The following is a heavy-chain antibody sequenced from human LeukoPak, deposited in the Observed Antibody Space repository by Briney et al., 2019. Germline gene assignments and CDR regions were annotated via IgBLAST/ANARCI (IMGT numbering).Heavy chain of an antibody. Sequence: GGSLGLSCAASGFTFSSYAMTWVRQAPGKGLEWVSAISGSGVSTYYADSVKGRFTISRDNSKNTLYLQMSSLRAEDTAVYYCAKDYRYCTSTSCYGDDAFDIWGQGTMVTVSS. J-gene: IGHJ3*02. V-gene: IGHV3-23*01. CDR1: GFTFSSYA. CDR3: AKDYRYCTSTSCYGDDAFDI. D-gene: IGHD2-2*01. CDR2: ISGSGVST.